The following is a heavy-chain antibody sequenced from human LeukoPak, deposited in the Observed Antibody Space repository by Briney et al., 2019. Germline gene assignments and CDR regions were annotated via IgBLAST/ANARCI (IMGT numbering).Heavy chain of an antibody. J-gene: IGHJ5*02. CDR3: ARVTRSSSFDGPFDP. Sequence: PSETLSLTCTVSGGSIRSYYWSWIRQPAGKGLEWIGRIYTSGSTSYNPSLKSRVTISLDKSKNQFSLRLSSVTAADTAVYYCARVTRSSSFDGPFDPWGQGTLVTVSS. V-gene: IGHV4-4*07. CDR1: GGSIRSYY. CDR2: IYTSGST. D-gene: IGHD6-13*01.